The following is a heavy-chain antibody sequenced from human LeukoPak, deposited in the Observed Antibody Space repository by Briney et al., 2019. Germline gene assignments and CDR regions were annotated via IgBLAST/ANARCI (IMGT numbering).Heavy chain of an antibody. CDR1: GYTFTSYG. J-gene: IGHJ4*02. CDR3: ARLEAAFDY. Sequence: SVKVSCKASGYTFTSYGISWVRQAPGQGLEWMGGIIPIFGTANYAQKFQGRVTITADESTSTAYMELSSLRSEGTAVYYCARLEAAFDYWGQGTLVTVSS. D-gene: IGHD3-3*01. CDR2: IIPIFGTA. V-gene: IGHV1-69*13.